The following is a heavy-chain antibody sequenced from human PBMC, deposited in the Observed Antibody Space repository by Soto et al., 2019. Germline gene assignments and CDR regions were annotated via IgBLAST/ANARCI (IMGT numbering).Heavy chain of an antibody. D-gene: IGHD5-12*01. Sequence: SQTLSLTCTVSGASVSSGRYYWNWLRQPPGRGLEWIGYIYYSGSTSYNPSLKSRVTISVDTSKNQFSLNLRSVNAADTAVYYWARWSHSGYESYFDYWGQGRLVTVSS. CDR1: GASVSSGRYY. J-gene: IGHJ4*02. V-gene: IGHV4-61*01. CDR3: ARWSHSGYESYFDY. CDR2: IYYSGST.